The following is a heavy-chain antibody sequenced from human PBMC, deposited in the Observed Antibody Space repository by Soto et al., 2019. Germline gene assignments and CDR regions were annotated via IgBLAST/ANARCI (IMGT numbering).Heavy chain of an antibody. V-gene: IGHV4-4*07. J-gene: IGHJ5*02. CDR3: AREITIGAPYYDFWGLWFDP. CDR1: GGSISSYY. CDR2: IYTSGST. Sequence: QVQLQESGPGLVKPSETLSLTCTVSGGSISSYYWSWIRQPAGKGLEWIGRIYTSGSTNYNPSLKSRVTMSVDTSKNQFSLKLSSVTAADTAVYYCAREITIGAPYYDFWGLWFDPWGQGTLVTVSS. D-gene: IGHD3-3*01.